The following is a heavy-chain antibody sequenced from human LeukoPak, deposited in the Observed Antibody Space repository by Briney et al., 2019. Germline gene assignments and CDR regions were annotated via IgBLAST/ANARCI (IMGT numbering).Heavy chain of an antibody. V-gene: IGHV3-11*04. D-gene: IGHD4-17*01. Sequence: GGSLRLSCSASGVSFRDSFMSWVRQAPGKGLEWASYISRSGSSIYYADSVRGRFTISRDNAKHSLSLQMNSLRAEDTAVYYCARDPHGDYTFDYWGQGTLVTVSS. CDR3: ARDPHGDYTFDY. J-gene: IGHJ4*02. CDR2: ISRSGSSI. CDR1: GVSFRDSF.